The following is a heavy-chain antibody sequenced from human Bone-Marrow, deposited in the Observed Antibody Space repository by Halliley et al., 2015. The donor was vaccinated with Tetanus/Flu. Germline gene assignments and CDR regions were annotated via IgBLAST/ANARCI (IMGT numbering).Heavy chain of an antibody. J-gene: IGHJ4*02. CDR2: ILPFFGTA. CDR1: GVTFNSYA. D-gene: IGHD5-18*01. V-gene: IGHV1-69*06. Sequence: QLVQSGAEVKRPGSSVKVSCRASGVTFNSYAITWVRQAPGQGLEWTGGILPFFGTATYAQKFQGRVTITADKSTGTAYMELSSLRSDDTAVFYCARVAPVTAMVFWGQGTLVTVSS. CDR3: ARVAPVTAMVF.